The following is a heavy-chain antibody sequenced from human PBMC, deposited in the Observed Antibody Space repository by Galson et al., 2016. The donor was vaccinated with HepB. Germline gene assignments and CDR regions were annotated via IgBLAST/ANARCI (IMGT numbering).Heavy chain of an antibody. D-gene: IGHD3-22*01. CDR3: AKIKATIVVYYAFDI. CDR2: ITGSGSPV. Sequence: SLRLSCAASGFTFSDYYMTWIRQAPGKGLEWVSYITGSGSPVYYADSVQGRFTISRDNARNSLHRQMNSLRAEDTAVYYCAKIKATIVVYYAFDIWGQGTMVTVSS. V-gene: IGHV3-11*01. CDR1: GFTFSDYY. J-gene: IGHJ3*02.